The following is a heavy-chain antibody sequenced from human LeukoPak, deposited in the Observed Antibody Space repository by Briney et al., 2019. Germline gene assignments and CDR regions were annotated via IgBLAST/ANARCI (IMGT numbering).Heavy chain of an antibody. Sequence: GGSLRLSCSASGFTFISYAMYWVRQAPGKGLEYVSSISSSGDYTYYADSVKGRFTISRDNSKNTLYLQMSSLRVEDTAVYYCVKVRTFSAWYDFDYRGQGTLVTVSS. V-gene: IGHV3-64D*06. CDR3: VKVRTFSAWYDFDY. CDR1: GFTFISYA. D-gene: IGHD6-19*01. CDR2: ISSSGDYT. J-gene: IGHJ4*02.